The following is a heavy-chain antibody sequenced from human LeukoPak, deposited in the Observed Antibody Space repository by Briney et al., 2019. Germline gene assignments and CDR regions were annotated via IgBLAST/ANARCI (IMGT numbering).Heavy chain of an antibody. CDR2: INAGNGNT. D-gene: IGHD6-19*01. CDR3: ARDQSSGWFDY. V-gene: IGHV1-3*01. J-gene: IGHJ4*02. CDR1: GYTFTSYA. Sequence: VKVSCKASGYTFTSYAMHWVRQAPGQRLEWMGWINAGNGNTKYSQKFQGRVTMTRDTSTSTVYMELSSLRSEDTAVYYCARDQSSGWFDYWGQGTLVTVSS.